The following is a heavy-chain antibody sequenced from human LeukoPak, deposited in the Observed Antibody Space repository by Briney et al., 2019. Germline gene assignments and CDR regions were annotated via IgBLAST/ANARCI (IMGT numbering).Heavy chain of an antibody. J-gene: IGHJ4*02. CDR2: ISARGGST. CDR3: AKDQRWESPHYLDS. D-gene: IGHD1-26*01. Sequence: GGSRRLSCAASGFTFSSSAMSWVRQVPGKGLEWVSGISARGGSTSYADSARGRFTISRDNSKNTLYVQMNSLRDEDTAVYHCAKDQRWESPHYLDSWGQGTLVTVSS. CDR1: GFTFSSSA. V-gene: IGHV3-23*01.